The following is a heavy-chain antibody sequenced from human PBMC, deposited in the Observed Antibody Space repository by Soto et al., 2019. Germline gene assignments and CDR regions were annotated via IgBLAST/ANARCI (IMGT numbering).Heavy chain of an antibody. CDR2: IYSSGST. J-gene: IGHJ5*01. V-gene: IGHV4-31*03. CDR3: ANSVLMATIPDS. D-gene: IGHD5-12*01. Sequence: SETLSLTCTVSGGSVSTGGYYWSWIRHLPGKGLEWIGYIYSSGSTYYNPSPKGRLTISLDTSKNQFSLMLTSVTAADTAVYYCANSVLMATIPDSWGQGTLVTVSS. CDR1: GGSVSTGGYY.